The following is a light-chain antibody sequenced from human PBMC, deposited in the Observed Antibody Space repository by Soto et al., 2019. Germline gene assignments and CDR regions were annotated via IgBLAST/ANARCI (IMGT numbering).Light chain of an antibody. Sequence: IVLTHSPATLCLSPGEIATLSLRASQSVSRNLAWYQQKPGQAPRLLIYDASNRATGIPARFSGSGSVTDFTLTISSLEPEDFAVYYCQQRSNWATFGPGTKVDIK. V-gene: IGKV3-11*01. J-gene: IGKJ3*01. CDR3: QQRSNWAT. CDR2: DAS. CDR1: QSVSRN.